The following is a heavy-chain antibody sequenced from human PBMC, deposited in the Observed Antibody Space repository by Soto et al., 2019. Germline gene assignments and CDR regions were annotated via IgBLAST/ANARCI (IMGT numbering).Heavy chain of an antibody. CDR3: SRENWFQDY. CDR2: IKNDGSEQ. V-gene: IGHV3-7*03. Sequence: GGSLRLSCAASGFTFSTYYMTWVRQAPGRGLEWVASIKNDGSEQYYVDSVKGRFTISRDNAKNSLYLQMNSLRAGDTALYYCSRENWFQDYWGQGTRVTVSS. CDR1: GFTFSTYY. J-gene: IGHJ4*02. D-gene: IGHD3-10*01.